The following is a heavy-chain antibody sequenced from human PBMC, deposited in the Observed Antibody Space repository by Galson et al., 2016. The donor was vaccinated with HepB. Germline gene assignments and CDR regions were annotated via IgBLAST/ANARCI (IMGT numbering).Heavy chain of an antibody. D-gene: IGHD2-2*02. CDR2: INGGNGNT. V-gene: IGHV1-3*01. J-gene: IGHJ4*02. Sequence: SVKVSCKASGFTFTKYAMHWVRQAPGQRLEWMGWINGGNGNTKYSQKFQGRVTITRDTSASTAYMELSSLRSQDTAVYYCASQLIYAVWVGFDYWGQGTLVTFSS. CDR1: GFTFTKYA. CDR3: ASQLIYAVWVGFDY.